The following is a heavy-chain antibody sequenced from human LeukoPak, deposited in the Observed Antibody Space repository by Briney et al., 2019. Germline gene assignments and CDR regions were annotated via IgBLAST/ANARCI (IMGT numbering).Heavy chain of an antibody. Sequence: GGSLRLSCVASGLPIADFAMHWVRQAPGKGLEWVSLISGDGVSTFYADSAKGRFTISRDNSKNSLSLEMNSLRTEDTAMYYCTRESGKFDYWGQGTLVAVSS. CDR2: ISGDGVST. V-gene: IGHV3-43*02. J-gene: IGHJ4*02. CDR1: GLPIADFA. CDR3: TRESGKFDY.